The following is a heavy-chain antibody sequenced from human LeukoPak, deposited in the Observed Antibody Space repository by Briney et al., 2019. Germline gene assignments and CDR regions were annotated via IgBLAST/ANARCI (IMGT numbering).Heavy chain of an antibody. CDR3: ARHWAYCSGGTCYSFDD. D-gene: IGHD2-15*01. J-gene: IGHJ4*02. CDR1: GGSISSSSHY. V-gene: IGHV4-39*01. Sequence: SETLSLTCTVSGGSISSSSHYWGWIRQPPGKGLEWIGSIYYSGSTYYSPSLKSRVTISVDTSKNQFSLKLRSVTAADTAVYHCARHWAYCSGGTCYSFDDWGQGTLVTVSS. CDR2: IYYSGST.